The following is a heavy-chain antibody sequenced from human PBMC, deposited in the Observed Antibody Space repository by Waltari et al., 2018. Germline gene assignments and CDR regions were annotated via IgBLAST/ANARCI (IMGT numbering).Heavy chain of an antibody. CDR3: ARDLVVVVVAAVGGFDY. J-gene: IGHJ4*02. CDR1: GFTFSSYA. D-gene: IGHD2-15*01. CDR2: ISYDGSNK. Sequence: QVQLVESGGGVVQPGRSLRLSCAASGFTFSSYAMHWVRQAPGKGLEWVAVISYDGSNKYYADSVKGRFTISRDNSKNTLYLQMISLRAEDTAVYYCARDLVVVVVAAVGGFDYWGQGTLVTVSS. V-gene: IGHV3-30*01.